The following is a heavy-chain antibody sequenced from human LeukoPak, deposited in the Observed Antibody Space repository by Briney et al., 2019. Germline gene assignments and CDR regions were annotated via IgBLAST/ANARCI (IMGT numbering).Heavy chain of an antibody. CDR1: GGSISSYY. D-gene: IGHD1-26*01. J-gene: IGHJ3*02. V-gene: IGHV4-59*01. CDR2: IYYSGST. Sequence: SETLSLTCTVSGGSISSYYWSWIRQPPGKGLEWIGYIYYSGSTNYNPSLKSRVTISVDTSKNQFSLKLSSVTAADTAVYYCARDPLGGLLPFDIWGQGTMVTVSS. CDR3: ARDPLGGLLPFDI.